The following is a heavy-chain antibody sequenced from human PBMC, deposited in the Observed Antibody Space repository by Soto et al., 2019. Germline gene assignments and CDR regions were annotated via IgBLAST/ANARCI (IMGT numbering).Heavy chain of an antibody. CDR2: ISRDGGTK. CDR1: GFTVSTYG. D-gene: IGHD2-8*02. CDR3: TGEVASGY. J-gene: IGHJ4*02. Sequence: QMQLVESGGDVVQPGRSLRLSCAVSGFTVSTYGMHWVRQAPGKGLEWVAVISRDGGTKYYADSVKGRFTISRDNSRNTLFLEMNSLRSDDMAVYYCTGEVASGYWGQGTLVTVSS. V-gene: IGHV3-30*03.